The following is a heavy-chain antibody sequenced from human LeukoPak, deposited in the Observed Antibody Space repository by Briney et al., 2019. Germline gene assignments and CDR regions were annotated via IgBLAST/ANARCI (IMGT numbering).Heavy chain of an antibody. CDR1: GGSISNYY. CDR2: IFYSGST. CDR3: AKSNGYGLIDI. V-gene: IGHV4-59*12. D-gene: IGHD3-22*01. J-gene: IGHJ3*02. Sequence: SETLSLTCSVSGGSISNYYWGWVRQPPGKALEWIGNIFYSGSTYYSPSLKSRVTISLDTSRNQFSLKLNSVTAADTAVYYCAKSNGYGLIDIWGQGTMVTVSS.